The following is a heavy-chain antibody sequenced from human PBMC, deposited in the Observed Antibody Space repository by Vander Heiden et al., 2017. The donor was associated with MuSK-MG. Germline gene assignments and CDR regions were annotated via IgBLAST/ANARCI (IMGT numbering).Heavy chain of an antibody. CDR2: ISYDGSDK. V-gene: IGHV3-30*04. D-gene: IGHD6-13*01. J-gene: IGHJ6*02. CDR1: GFTFSSYA. CDR3: ARDRGHSSCPCMEV. Sequence: VQLVESGGGVVQPGRSLRLSCAASGFTFSSYAMHWVRQAPGKGLEWVAVISYDGSDKYYADSVKGRFTISRDNSKNTLYLQMNSLRAEDTAVYYGARDRGHSSCPCMEVWGPGTKGNVSS.